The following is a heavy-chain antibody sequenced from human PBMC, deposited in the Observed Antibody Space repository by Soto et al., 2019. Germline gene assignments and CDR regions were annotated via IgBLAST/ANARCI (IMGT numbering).Heavy chain of an antibody. D-gene: IGHD2-2*02. CDR2: INPNSGGT. CDR3: AREARDYVDCSSTSCYRNDAFDI. J-gene: IGHJ3*02. V-gene: IGHV1-2*04. Sequence: ASVKVSCKASGYTFTGYYMHWVRQAPGQGLEWMGWINPNSGGTNYAQKFQGWVTMTRDTSISTAYMELSRLRSDDTAVYYCAREARDYVDCSSTSCYRNDAFDIWSQGTMVTVSS. CDR1: GYTFTGYY.